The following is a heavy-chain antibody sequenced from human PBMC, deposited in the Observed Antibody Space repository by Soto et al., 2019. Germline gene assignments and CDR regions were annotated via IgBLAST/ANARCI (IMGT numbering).Heavy chain of an antibody. CDR2: ISPYGGST. CDR3: ARDSNDYGDYYYYFDY. CDR1: GYTFSSYG. V-gene: IGHV1-46*01. Sequence: ASVKVSYKASGYTFSSYGISWVRQAPGQGLEWMGIISPYGGSTRYAQKFQGRVTMTRDTSTSTVYMELSSLRSEDTAVYYCARDSNDYGDYYYYFDYWGQGTLVTVSS. D-gene: IGHD4-17*01. J-gene: IGHJ4*02.